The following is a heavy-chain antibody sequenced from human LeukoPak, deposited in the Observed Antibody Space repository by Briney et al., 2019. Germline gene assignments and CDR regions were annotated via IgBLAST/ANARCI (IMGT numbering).Heavy chain of an antibody. J-gene: IGHJ6*02. D-gene: IGHD4-17*01. Sequence: GASVKVSCKASGGTFSSYAISWVRQAPGQGLEWMGGIIPIFGTANYAQKFQGRVTITADESTSTAYMELSSLRSEDTAVYYCARHPSTGYYYYGMDVWGQGTTVTVSS. V-gene: IGHV1-69*13. CDR2: IIPIFGTA. CDR1: GGTFSSYA. CDR3: ARHPSTGYYYYGMDV.